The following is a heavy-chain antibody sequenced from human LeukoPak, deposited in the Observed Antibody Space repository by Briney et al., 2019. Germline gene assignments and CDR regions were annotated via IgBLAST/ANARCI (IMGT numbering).Heavy chain of an antibody. J-gene: IGHJ4*02. CDR1: GFTFSSYR. D-gene: IGHD1-26*01. V-gene: IGHV3-21*01. Sequence: PGGSLRLSCAASGFTFSSYRMNWVRQAPGKGLEWVSSISSSSSYIYYADSVKGRFTIPRDNAKNSLYLQMNSLRAEDTAVYYCARGRGGAEFDYWGQGTLVTVSS. CDR3: ARGRGGAEFDY. CDR2: ISSSSSYI.